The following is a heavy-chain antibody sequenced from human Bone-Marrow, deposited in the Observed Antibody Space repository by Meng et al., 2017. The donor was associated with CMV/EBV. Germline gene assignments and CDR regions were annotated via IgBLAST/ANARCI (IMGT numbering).Heavy chain of an antibody. J-gene: IGHJ5*02. Sequence: GESLKISCAASGFTFSSYSMNWVRQAPGKGLEWVSSISSSSYIYYADSVKGRFTISRDNAKNSLYLQMNSLRAEDTAVYYCARAEAAARHWFDPWGQGTLVTVSS. CDR1: GFTFSSYS. V-gene: IGHV3-21*01. CDR3: ARAEAAARHWFDP. D-gene: IGHD6-6*01. CDR2: ISSSSYI.